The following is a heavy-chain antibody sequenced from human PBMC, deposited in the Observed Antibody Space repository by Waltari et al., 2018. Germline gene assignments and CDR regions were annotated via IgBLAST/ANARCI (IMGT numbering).Heavy chain of an antibody. CDR3: VSGDYDHAFDI. V-gene: IGHV4-34*01. Sequence: QVQLQQWGAGLLKPSETLSLTCAVYGGSFSGYYWSWIRQPPWKGLEWIGEINHSGSTNFNPSCKSGVTISVDTSKNQFSLKLSSVTAADTAVYYCVSGDYDHAFDIWGQGTMVTVSS. J-gene: IGHJ3*02. D-gene: IGHD4-17*01. CDR1: GGSFSGYY. CDR2: INHSGST.